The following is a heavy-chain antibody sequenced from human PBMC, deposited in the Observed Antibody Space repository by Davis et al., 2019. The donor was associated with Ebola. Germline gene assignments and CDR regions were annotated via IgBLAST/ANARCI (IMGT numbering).Heavy chain of an antibody. J-gene: IGHJ4*02. CDR1: GGSFSDYY. CDR3: ARGKVISPEGAKTVDY. Sequence: MPSETLSLTCAVYGGSFSDYYWSWIRQPPGKGLEWIGEINHSGSTNYNAALKSRVTISIDSSHNQFSLKLSSVTAADTAVYYCARGKVISPEGAKTVDYWGQGTLVSVSS. CDR2: INHSGST. V-gene: IGHV4-34*01. D-gene: IGHD1-14*01.